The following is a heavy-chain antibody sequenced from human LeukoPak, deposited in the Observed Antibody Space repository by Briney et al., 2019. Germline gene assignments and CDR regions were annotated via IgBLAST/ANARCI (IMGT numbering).Heavy chain of an antibody. CDR2: ISGSGGST. V-gene: IGHV3-23*01. Sequence: GGSLRLSCAASGFTFSSYAMSWVRQAPGKGLEWVSAISGSGGSTYYADSVKGRFTISRDNSKNTLYLQMNNLRAEDTAVYYCARVGYTYGYVDFDYWGQGTLVTVSS. D-gene: IGHD5-18*01. CDR3: ARVGYTYGYVDFDY. J-gene: IGHJ4*02. CDR1: GFTFSSYA.